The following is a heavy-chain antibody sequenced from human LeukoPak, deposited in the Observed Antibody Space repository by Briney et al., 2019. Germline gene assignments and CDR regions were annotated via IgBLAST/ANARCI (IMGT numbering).Heavy chain of an antibody. CDR2: INQDGSDT. CDR3: ARDPYSVSYGAFDI. Sequence: GGSLRLSCTASTFTLSTSWMTWVRQAPGRGLEWVANINQDGSDTQYVDSVKGRFTISRDIAKNSVHLQMNSLRVEDTAMHYCARDPYSVSYGAFDIWGQGTMVTVSS. V-gene: IGHV3-7*05. CDR1: TFTLSTSW. D-gene: IGHD1-26*01. J-gene: IGHJ3*02.